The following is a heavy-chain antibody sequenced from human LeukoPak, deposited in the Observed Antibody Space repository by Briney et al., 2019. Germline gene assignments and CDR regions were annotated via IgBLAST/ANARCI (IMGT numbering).Heavy chain of an antibody. CDR1: AGSIFSSNW. V-gene: IGHV4-4*02. D-gene: IGHD5-18*01. Sequence: PSETLSLTCAVSAGSIFSSNWWSWVRQPPGKGLEWIGQIFHSGITSYNPSLKSRVTISVDKSKNPFSLQLTSVTAADTAVYYCARSPTKRVTEDYWGRGALVTVSS. CDR3: ARSPTKRVTEDY. CDR2: IFHSGIT. J-gene: IGHJ4*02.